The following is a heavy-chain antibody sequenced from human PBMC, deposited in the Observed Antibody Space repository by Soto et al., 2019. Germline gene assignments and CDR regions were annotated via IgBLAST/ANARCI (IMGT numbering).Heavy chain of an antibody. V-gene: IGHV3-11*01. J-gene: IGHJ6*03. Sequence: PGGSLRLSCAASGFTFSDYYMSWIRQAPGKGLEWVSYISSSGSTIYYADSVKGRFTISRDNAKNSLYLQMNSLRAEDTAVYYCARVNSSSARNYYYYYMDVWGKGTTVTSP. CDR1: GFTFSDYY. D-gene: IGHD6-6*01. CDR3: ARVNSSSARNYYYYYMDV. CDR2: ISSSGSTI.